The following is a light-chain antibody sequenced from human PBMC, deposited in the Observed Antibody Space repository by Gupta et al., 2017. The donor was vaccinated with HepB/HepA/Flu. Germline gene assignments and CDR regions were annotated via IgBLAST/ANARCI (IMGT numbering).Light chain of an antibody. V-gene: IGKV1-9*01. CDR1: HGINSY. CDR2: PAS. CDR3: QQLNSYPLT. Sequence: DIQLTQSPSFLSASVGDRVTITCRASHGINSYLGWYQQKPGKAPKVLIYPASTLQSGVPSRFSGSGSGTEFTLTISSLQPEDVATYYCQQLNSYPLTFGPGTKVEVK. J-gene: IGKJ3*01.